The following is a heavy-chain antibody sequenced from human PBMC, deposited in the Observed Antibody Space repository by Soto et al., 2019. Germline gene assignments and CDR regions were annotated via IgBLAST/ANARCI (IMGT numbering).Heavy chain of an antibody. D-gene: IGHD2-21*02. V-gene: IGHV3-23*01. CDR3: AKDPNGDYVGAFDD. Sequence: EAQLLESGGGLVQPGGSLRLSCAGSGLTFSKYAVTWVRQAPGKGLEWVSAISGSGAGTYYADSVRGRFTISRDNSKNVVYLQMNSLRAEDTAIYHCAKDPNGDYVGAFDDWGQGTLVTVSS. CDR2: ISGSGAGT. CDR1: GLTFSKYA. J-gene: IGHJ4*02.